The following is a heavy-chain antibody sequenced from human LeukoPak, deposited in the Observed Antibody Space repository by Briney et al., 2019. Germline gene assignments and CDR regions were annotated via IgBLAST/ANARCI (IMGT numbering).Heavy chain of an antibody. CDR3: ARSGRGTYYYFDL. J-gene: IGHJ4*02. CDR1: SYTFTRYG. D-gene: IGHD1-26*01. Sequence: ASVKVSCKASSYTFTRYGISWVRQAPGQGLEWMGWISGSNGNTNYAQKFQGRVSMTADTSTSTAYMELRSLRSDGTAVYYCARSGRGTYYYFDLWGQGTLVTVSP. CDR2: ISGSNGNT. V-gene: IGHV1-18*01.